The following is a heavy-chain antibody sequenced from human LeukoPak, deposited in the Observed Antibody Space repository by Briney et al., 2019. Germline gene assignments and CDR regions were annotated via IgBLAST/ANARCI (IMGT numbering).Heavy chain of an antibody. V-gene: IGHV3-53*01. J-gene: IGHJ4*02. D-gene: IGHD3-10*01. CDR1: GFTVSSTY. CDR3: AREAGGYYFDN. Sequence: PGGSLSLSCAASGFTVSSTYMSWVRQAPGKGLEWVSVVYSGGNTYYADSVRGRFTISRDNSKNALYLQMNSLRAEDTAVYYCAREAGGYYFDNWGQGTLVTVSS. CDR2: VYSGGNT.